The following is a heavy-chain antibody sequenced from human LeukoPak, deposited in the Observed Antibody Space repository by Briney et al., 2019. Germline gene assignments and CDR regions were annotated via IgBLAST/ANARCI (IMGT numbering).Heavy chain of an antibody. D-gene: IGHD1-26*01. CDR1: GYTFTNYG. CDR2: IITYNGNT. CDR3: ARDTKRSRARWENLGFDP. Sequence: ASVKVSCKASGYTFTNYGISWVRQAPGQGLEWMGYIITYNGNTDYAQKLQGRVTMTTDTSTSTAYMELRSLRSDDTAVYYCARDTKRSRARWENLGFDPWGQGTLVTVSS. V-gene: IGHV1-18*01. J-gene: IGHJ5*02.